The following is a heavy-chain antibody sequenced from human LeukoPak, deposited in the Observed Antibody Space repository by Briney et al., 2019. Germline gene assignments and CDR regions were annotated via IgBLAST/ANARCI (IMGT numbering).Heavy chain of an antibody. CDR2: INPSGGST. Sequence: ASVKVSCKASGYTFTSYYMHWVRQAPGQGLEWMGIINPSGGSTSYAQKFQGRVTMTRDTSISTAYMELSRLRSDNTAVYYCARDLYGGTSATFDYWGQGTLVTVSS. CDR3: ARDLYGGTSATFDY. V-gene: IGHV1-46*01. CDR1: GYTFTSYY. J-gene: IGHJ4*02. D-gene: IGHD4-23*01.